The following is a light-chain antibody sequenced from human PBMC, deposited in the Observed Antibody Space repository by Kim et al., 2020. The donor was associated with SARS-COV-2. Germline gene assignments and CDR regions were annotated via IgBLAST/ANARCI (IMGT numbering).Light chain of an antibody. CDR1: SSDVGGYNY. CDR2: EIS. CDR3: SSYTSSSTRV. Sequence: GQSINMSWTGTSSDVGGYNYVSWYQQHPGKAPKLMIYEISNRPSGVSNRFSGSKSGNTASLTISGLQAEDVADYYCSSYTSSSTRVFGGGTQLTVL. J-gene: IGLJ3*02. V-gene: IGLV2-14*01.